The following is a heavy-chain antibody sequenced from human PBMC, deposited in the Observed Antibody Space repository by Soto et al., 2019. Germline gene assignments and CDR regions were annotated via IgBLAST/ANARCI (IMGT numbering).Heavy chain of an antibody. J-gene: IGHJ5*02. Sequence: QVQLVQSGAEVKKPGSSVKVSCKASGGTFSSYAISWVRQAPGQGLEWMGGIIPIFGTANYAQKFQGRVTITADEAXDTAYMELSSLRSEETAVYYCARDGCSGGSCYWFDPWGQGTLVTVSS. V-gene: IGHV1-69*12. CDR1: GGTFSSYA. CDR2: IIPIFGTA. D-gene: IGHD2-15*01. CDR3: ARDGCSGGSCYWFDP.